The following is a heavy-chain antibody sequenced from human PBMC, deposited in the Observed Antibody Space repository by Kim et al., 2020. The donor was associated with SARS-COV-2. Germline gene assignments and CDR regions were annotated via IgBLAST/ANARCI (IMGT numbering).Heavy chain of an antibody. CDR3: ARGSELLYQLPLYGMAV. V-gene: IGHV3-74*01. D-gene: IGHD2-2*01. J-gene: IGHJ6*02. CDR2: INSDGSTT. CDR1: GFTFSRYW. Sequence: GGSLRLSCAASGFTFSRYWMHWVRQAPGKGLVWVSRINSDGSTTDYADSVKGRFTISRDNAKNTLYLQMNSLRAEDTAVYYCARGSELLYQLPLYGMAVWGQGTTVTVSS.